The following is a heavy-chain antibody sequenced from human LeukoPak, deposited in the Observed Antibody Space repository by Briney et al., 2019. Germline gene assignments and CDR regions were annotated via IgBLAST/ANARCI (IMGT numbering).Heavy chain of an antibody. Sequence: PRESLRLSCTASGFSFSSDWMHWVPQAPGKGLVWVSYVNNDVRETSHADSVKSRFTMSRDNARNTVFLKMSSLRADDRAVYYCARGTGGLDAWGKGTMVIVSS. D-gene: IGHD3/OR15-3a*01. J-gene: IGHJ5*02. CDR2: VNNDVRET. CDR1: GFSFSSDW. V-gene: IGHV3-74*01. CDR3: ARGTGGLDA.